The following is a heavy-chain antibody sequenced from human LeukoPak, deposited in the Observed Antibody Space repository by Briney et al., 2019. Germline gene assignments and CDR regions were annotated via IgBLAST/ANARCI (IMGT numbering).Heavy chain of an antibody. J-gene: IGHJ6*03. V-gene: IGHV3-49*04. CDR1: GFTFGDYA. Sequence: GGSLRLSCTASGFTFGDYAMSWVRQAPGKGLEWVGFIRSKAYGGTTEYAASVKGRFTTSRDDSKSIAYLQMNSLKTEDTAVYYCTRVPPTYYYYMDVWGKGTTVTISS. CDR3: TRVPPTYYYYMDV. CDR2: IRSKAYGGTT.